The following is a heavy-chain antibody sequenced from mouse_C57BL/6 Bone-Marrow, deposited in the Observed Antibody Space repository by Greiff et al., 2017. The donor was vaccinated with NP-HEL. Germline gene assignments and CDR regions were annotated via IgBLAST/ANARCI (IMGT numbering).Heavy chain of an antibody. CDR2: ISNGGGST. J-gene: IGHJ4*01. Sequence: DVKLVESGGGLVQPGGSLKLSCAASGFTFSDYYMYWVRQTPEKRLEWVAYISNGGGSTYYPDTVKGRFTISRDNAKNTLYLQMSRLKSEDTAMDYCATLSSMDYWGQGTSVTVSS. D-gene: IGHD1-2*01. V-gene: IGHV5-12*01. CDR3: ATLSSMDY. CDR1: GFTFSDYY.